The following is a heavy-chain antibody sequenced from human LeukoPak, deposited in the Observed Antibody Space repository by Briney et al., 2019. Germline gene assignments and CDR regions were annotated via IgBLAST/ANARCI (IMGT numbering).Heavy chain of an antibody. CDR3: AREPSYCSGGSCYSRLFDY. V-gene: IGHV4-34*01. J-gene: IGHJ4*02. Sequence: SETLSLTCAVYGGSFSGYYWSWIRQPPGKGLEWIGEINHSGSTNYNPSLKSRVTISVDTSKNQFSLKLSSVTAADTAVYYCAREPSYCSGGSCYSRLFDYWGQGTLVTVSS. CDR1: GGSFSGYY. D-gene: IGHD2-15*01. CDR2: INHSGST.